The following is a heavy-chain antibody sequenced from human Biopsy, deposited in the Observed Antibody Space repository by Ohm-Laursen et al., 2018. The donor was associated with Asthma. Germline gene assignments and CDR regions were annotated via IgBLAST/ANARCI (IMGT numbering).Heavy chain of an antibody. J-gene: IGHJ5*02. CDR3: ARDRVSSPIRHGSGSYYLYNWFDP. CDR1: GGTFSSYA. D-gene: IGHD3-10*01. V-gene: IGHV1-69*01. Sequence: VSSVKVPCKASGGTFSSYAISWVRQAPGQGLEWMGGIIPIFGTANYAQKFQGRVTITADESTSTAYMELSSLRSEDTAVYYCARDRVSSPIRHGSGSYYLYNWFDPWGQGTLVTVSS. CDR2: IIPIFGTA.